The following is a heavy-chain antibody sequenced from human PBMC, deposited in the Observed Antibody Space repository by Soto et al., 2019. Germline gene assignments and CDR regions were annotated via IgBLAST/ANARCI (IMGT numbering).Heavy chain of an antibody. CDR1: GFSFSSYS. Sequence: ESGGGLVKPGGSLRLSCAASGFSFSSYSMMWVRQAPGKGLEWVSYISSTGSYIYYADSLKGRFTISRDNANNSLHLQMNSLSAEDTAVYYCASWVAFGSGGGWGQGTLVTVSS. J-gene: IGHJ4*02. V-gene: IGHV3-21*01. D-gene: IGHD3-10*01. CDR2: ISSTGSYI. CDR3: ASWVAFGSGGG.